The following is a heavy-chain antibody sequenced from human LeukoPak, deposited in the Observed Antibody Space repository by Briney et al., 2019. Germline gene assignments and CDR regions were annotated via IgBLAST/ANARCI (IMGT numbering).Heavy chain of an antibody. J-gene: IGHJ4*02. D-gene: IGHD1-14*01. V-gene: IGHV3-23*01. Sequence: GGSLRLSCTASGFTFSSYAMSWVRQAPGKGLEWVSAISGSGGSTYYADSVKGRFTISRDNSKNTLYLQMNSLRAEDTAVYYCAKYHGRPYYFDYWGQGTLVTVSS. CDR1: GFTFSSYA. CDR3: AKYHGRPYYFDY. CDR2: ISGSGGST.